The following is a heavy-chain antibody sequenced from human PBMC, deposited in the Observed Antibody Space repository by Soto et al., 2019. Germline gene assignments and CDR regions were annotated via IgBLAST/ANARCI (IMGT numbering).Heavy chain of an antibody. CDR1: GVSLTSTGVG. J-gene: IGHJ4*02. Sequence: QITLKESGPTLMKPTQTLTLTCTLSGVSLTSTGVGVDWIRQPPGKALEWLALIYWDNDIRYSPSLKNRLTITKDISKNQVVLTLTNMDPVDTATYCWAHRRGGPPNVWGQGSLVTVSS. D-gene: IGHD2-8*01. V-gene: IGHV2-5*02. CDR3: AHRRGGPPNV. CDR2: IYWDNDI.